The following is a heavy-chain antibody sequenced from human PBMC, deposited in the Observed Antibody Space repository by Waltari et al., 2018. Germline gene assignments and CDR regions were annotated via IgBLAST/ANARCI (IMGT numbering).Heavy chain of an antibody. Sequence: QVQLHQWGAGLLKPSETLSLTCAVYGGSFRGYYWSWIRQPPGKGLEWIGKTTDSERTKYNPSLKSRIRISVDTSKNQFSLTVFSVTAADAAVYYCARGDGTGKYGYWGQGTRVTVSS. D-gene: IGHD1-1*01. CDR1: GGSFRGYY. V-gene: IGHV4-34*01. CDR3: ARGDGTGKYGY. CDR2: TTDSERT. J-gene: IGHJ4*02.